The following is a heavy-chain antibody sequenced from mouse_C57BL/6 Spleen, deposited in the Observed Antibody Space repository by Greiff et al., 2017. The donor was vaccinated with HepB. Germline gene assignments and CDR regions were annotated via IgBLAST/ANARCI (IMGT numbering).Heavy chain of an antibody. CDR3: ASSYYYGSSASFAY. CDR1: GYAFSSSW. Sequence: VKLQESGPELVKPGASVKISCKASGYAFSSSWMNWVKQRPGKGLEWIGRIYPGDGDTNYNGKFKGKATLTADKSSSTAYMQLSSLTSEDSAVYFCASSYYYGSSASFAYWGQGTLVTVSA. V-gene: IGHV1-82*01. CDR2: IYPGDGDT. D-gene: IGHD1-1*01. J-gene: IGHJ3*01.